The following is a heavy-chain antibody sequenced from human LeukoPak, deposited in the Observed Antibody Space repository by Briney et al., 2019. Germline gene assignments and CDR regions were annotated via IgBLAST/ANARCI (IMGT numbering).Heavy chain of an antibody. V-gene: IGHV3-20*04. J-gene: IGHJ4*02. CDR1: GFNFDDYV. D-gene: IGHD3-22*01. Sequence: GGSLRLSCAASGFNFDDYVMSWVRQAPGKGLEWVSGINWNGGSRGYADSVKGRFTISRDNAKNSLYLQMNSLRAEDTALYYCARSRHSYDSTGFPHYWGQGTLVTVSS. CDR3: ARSRHSYDSTGFPHY. CDR2: INWNGGSR.